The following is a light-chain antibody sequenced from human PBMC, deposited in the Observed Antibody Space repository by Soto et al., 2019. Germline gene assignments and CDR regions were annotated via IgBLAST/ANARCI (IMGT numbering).Light chain of an antibody. Sequence: EIVMTQSPATLSVSPGARATLSCRASQSVGSDLVWYRQKPGQTPRLLIYDTSARATGVPARFSGSRSGTEFTLTISSLQSEDFAVYYCQQYSIWRTFGQGTKVDI. CDR2: DTS. J-gene: IGKJ1*01. V-gene: IGKV3-15*01. CDR1: QSVGSD. CDR3: QQYSIWRT.